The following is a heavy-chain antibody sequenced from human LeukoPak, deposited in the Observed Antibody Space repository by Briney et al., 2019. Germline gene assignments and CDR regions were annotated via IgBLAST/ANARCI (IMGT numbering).Heavy chain of an antibody. CDR3: ASPTGSSQFYYYYGMVV. CDR1: GYTFTGYY. V-gene: IGHV1-2*02. CDR2: INPNSGGT. J-gene: IGHJ6*02. Sequence: GASVKVSCKASGYTFTGYYMHWVRQAPGQGLEWMGWINPNSGGTNYAQKFQGRVTMTRDTSISTAYMELRRLRSDDTAVYYCASPTGSSQFYYYYGMVVWGQGTTVTVSS. D-gene: IGHD6-13*01.